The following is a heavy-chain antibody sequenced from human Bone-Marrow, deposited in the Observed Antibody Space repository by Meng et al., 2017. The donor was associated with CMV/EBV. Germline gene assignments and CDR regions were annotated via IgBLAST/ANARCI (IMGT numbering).Heavy chain of an antibody. CDR1: EFTFSRYW. Sequence: GESLKFSCAASEFTFSRYWMSWVRQAPGKGLEWVANINEDGSKQYYVDSVKGRVTISRDNAKNTLYLQMNSLRAEDTAVYYCARDGGRGSAGAFDIWGQGTMVTVSS. CDR2: INEDGSKQ. CDR3: ARDGGRGSAGAFDI. V-gene: IGHV3-7*01. D-gene: IGHD1-26*01. J-gene: IGHJ3*02.